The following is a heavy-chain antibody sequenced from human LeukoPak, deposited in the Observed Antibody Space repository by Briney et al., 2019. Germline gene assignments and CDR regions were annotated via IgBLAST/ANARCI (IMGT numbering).Heavy chain of an antibody. Sequence: QPGGTLRLSCAASGFTFSSYGMSWVRQAPGKVLEWVSAISGSGGSTYYADSVKGRFTISRDNSKNTLYLQMNSLRAEDTAVYYCAKRIQSAMATGYWGQGTLVTVSS. CDR2: ISGSGGST. CDR1: GFTFSSYG. CDR3: AKRIQSAMATGY. J-gene: IGHJ4*02. V-gene: IGHV3-23*01. D-gene: IGHD5-18*01.